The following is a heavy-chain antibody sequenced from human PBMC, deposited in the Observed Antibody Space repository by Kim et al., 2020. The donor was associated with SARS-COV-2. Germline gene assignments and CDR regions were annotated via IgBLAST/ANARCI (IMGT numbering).Heavy chain of an antibody. J-gene: IGHJ4*02. CDR3: AREGLEQHDREIY. D-gene: IGHD1-1*01. Sequence: YAQKFQGRVTMTRDTSTSTVYMELSSLRSEDTAVYYCAREGLEQHDREIYWGQGTLVTVSS. V-gene: IGHV1-46*01.